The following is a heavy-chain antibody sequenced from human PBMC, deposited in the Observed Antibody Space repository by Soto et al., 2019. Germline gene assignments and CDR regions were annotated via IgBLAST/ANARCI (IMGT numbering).Heavy chain of an antibody. D-gene: IGHD1-26*01. J-gene: IGHJ4*02. CDR3: ARGRGSGSFYQLDY. CDR2: IYYDGSNE. V-gene: IGHV3-33*01. Sequence: QVQLVESGGGVVQPGRSLRLSCAASGFTFSNHGMHWVRQAPGKGLEWVARIYYDGSNEYYADSGKGRFTISRDNSKNTVYLQMNSLRVEDTAVYYCARGRGSGSFYQLDYWGQGTLVTVSS. CDR1: GFTFSNHG.